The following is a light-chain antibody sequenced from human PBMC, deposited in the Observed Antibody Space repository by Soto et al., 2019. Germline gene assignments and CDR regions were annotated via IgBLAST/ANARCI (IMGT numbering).Light chain of an antibody. V-gene: IGLV2-14*01. J-gene: IGLJ2*01. CDR1: SSDVGGYNY. Sequence: QSALIQPASVSGSPGQSITISCTGSSSDVGGYNYVSWYQQHPDKAPKLMIYEVSNRPSGVSNRFSGSKSGNTASLTISGLQAEDEADYYCSSYTTTKTLVFGGGTKLTVL. CDR2: EVS. CDR3: SSYTTTKTLV.